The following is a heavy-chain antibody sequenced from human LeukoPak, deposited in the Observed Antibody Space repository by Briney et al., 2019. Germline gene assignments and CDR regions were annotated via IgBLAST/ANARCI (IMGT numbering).Heavy chain of an antibody. CDR1: GFTFSSYA. CDR2: ISGSGGST. D-gene: IGHD3-10*01. V-gene: IGHV3-23*01. J-gene: IGHJ1*01. Sequence: GGSLRLSCAASGFTFSSYAMSWVRQAPGKGLEWVSAISGSGGSTYYADSVKGRFTISRDNSKNTLYLQMNSLRAEDTAVYYCAKTGLGPPINYYGSGEFQHWGQGTLVTVSS. CDR3: AKTGLGPPINYYGSGEFQH.